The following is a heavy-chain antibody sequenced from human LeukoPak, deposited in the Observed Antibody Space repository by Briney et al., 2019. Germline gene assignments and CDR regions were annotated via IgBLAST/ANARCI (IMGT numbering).Heavy chain of an antibody. D-gene: IGHD4/OR15-4a*01. Sequence: GESLKISCQGSGYRFTSYWIGWVRQMPGRGLEWVGIIYPGDSDTRYSPSFQGQVTISADKSINTAYLQWSSLTASDTAMFFCARAGRYGATETNYFYSWGQGALVTVSS. CDR1: GYRFTSYW. J-gene: IGHJ4*02. CDR3: ARAGRYGATETNYFYS. CDR2: IYPGDSDT. V-gene: IGHV5-51*01.